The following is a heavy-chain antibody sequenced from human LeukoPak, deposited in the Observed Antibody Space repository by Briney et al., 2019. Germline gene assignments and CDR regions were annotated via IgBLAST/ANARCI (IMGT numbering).Heavy chain of an antibody. D-gene: IGHD3-22*01. CDR1: GGTFSSYA. CDR2: IIPILGIA. V-gene: IGHV1-69*04. CDR3: ARETYYDSSGYYY. J-gene: IGHJ4*02. Sequence: GASLKVSCKASGGTFSSYAISWVRQAPGQGLEWMGRIIPILGIANYAQKFQGRVTITADKSTSTAYMELSSLRSEDTAVYYCARETYYDSSGYYYWGQGTLVTVSS.